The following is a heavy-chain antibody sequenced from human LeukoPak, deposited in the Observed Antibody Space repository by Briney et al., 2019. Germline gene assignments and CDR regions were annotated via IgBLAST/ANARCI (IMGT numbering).Heavy chain of an antibody. CDR1: GYSFSRYW. Sequence: GESLKISCKDSGYSFSRYWIGWVRQTPGEGLEWMGIIYPGDSDTRYSPSFQGQVTISADKSINTAYLQWSSLKASDTAIYFCARRTYSEHGSSSGPWFDPWGQGTLVTVSS. V-gene: IGHV5-51*01. CDR3: ARRTYSEHGSSSGPWFDP. J-gene: IGHJ5*02. CDR2: IYPGDSDT. D-gene: IGHD1-26*01.